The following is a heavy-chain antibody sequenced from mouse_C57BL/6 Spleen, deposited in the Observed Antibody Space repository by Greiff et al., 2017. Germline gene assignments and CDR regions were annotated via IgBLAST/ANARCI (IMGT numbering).Heavy chain of an antibody. CDR2: INPSSGYT. J-gene: IGHJ3*01. CDR1: GYTFTSYT. Sequence: VQLQQSGAELARPGASVKMSCKASGYTFTSYTMHWVKQRPGQGLEWIGYINPSSGYTKYNQKFKDKATLTADKSSSTAYMQLSSLTSEDSAVYYCAREEGCYFPWFAYWGQGTLVTVSA. V-gene: IGHV1-4*01. CDR3: AREEGCYFPWFAY. D-gene: IGHD2-12*01.